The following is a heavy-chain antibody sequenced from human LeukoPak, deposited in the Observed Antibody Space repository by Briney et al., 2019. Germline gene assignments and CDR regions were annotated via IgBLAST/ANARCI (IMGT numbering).Heavy chain of an antibody. D-gene: IGHD1-26*01. Sequence: SETLSLTCTVSRGSVSSSSYYWGWIRQPPGKGLEWCVSIYYNEYTYYNPSHKRRVPISVDPSKNQSSLKLRSVTAADTAVYYCARHEYSGSYYGLSWFDPWGPGTLVTVSS. CDR1: RGSVSSSSYY. V-gene: IGHV4-39*01. J-gene: IGHJ5*02. CDR3: ARHEYSGSYYGLSWFDP. CDR2: IYYNEYT.